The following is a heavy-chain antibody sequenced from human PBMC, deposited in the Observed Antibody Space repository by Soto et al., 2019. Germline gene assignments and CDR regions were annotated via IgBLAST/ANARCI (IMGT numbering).Heavy chain of an antibody. D-gene: IGHD3-10*01. Sequence: QVQLVESGGGVVQPGRSLRLSCTASGFTFSSYAMHWVRQAPGKGLEWVAVISYDGSNKYYADSVKGRFTISRDNSKNTLFLQMNSLRAEDKAVYYCARPDYGSGSYPDYWGQGTLVTVSS. V-gene: IGHV3-30-3*01. CDR3: ARPDYGSGSYPDY. CDR2: ISYDGSNK. CDR1: GFTFSSYA. J-gene: IGHJ4*02.